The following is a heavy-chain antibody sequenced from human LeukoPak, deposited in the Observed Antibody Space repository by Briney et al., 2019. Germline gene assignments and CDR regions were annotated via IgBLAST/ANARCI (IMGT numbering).Heavy chain of an antibody. CDR1: GFTFDDYA. Sequence: SGGSLRLSCAASGFTFDDYAMHWVRQAPGKGLEWVSGISWNSGSIGYADSVKGRFTISRDNAENSLYLQMNSLRAEDTALYYCARAPDDYCSGGSCYGSFDYWGQGTLVTVSS. D-gene: IGHD2-15*01. CDR3: ARAPDDYCSGGSCYGSFDY. V-gene: IGHV3-9*01. J-gene: IGHJ4*02. CDR2: ISWNSGSI.